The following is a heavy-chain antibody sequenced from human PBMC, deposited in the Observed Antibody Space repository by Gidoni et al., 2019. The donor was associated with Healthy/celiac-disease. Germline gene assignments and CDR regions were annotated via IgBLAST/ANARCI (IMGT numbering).Heavy chain of an antibody. V-gene: IGHV1-69*06. J-gene: IGHJ5*02. D-gene: IGHD2-15*01. CDR1: GRTFSSYA. CDR3: ARLIDYSEALNWFDP. CDR2: IIPIVDTA. Sequence: QVQLVQSGAEVKKPGSSVKVSCKASGRTFSSYALSWVRPAPGQGLEWMGGIIPIVDTANYAQKFQGRVTITADKSTSSAYMELSSLRSEDTAVYYCARLIDYSEALNWFDPWGQGTLVTVSS.